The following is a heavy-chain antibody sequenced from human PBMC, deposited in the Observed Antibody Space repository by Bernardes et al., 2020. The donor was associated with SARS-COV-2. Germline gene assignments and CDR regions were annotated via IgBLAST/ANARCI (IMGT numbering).Heavy chain of an antibody. CDR3: ARQDFIAAAGTRWFDP. D-gene: IGHD6-13*01. CDR1: AYSISSGYY. Sequence: SETLSLTCAISAYSISSGYYWGWIRQPPGKGLEWIGSISHTGSTHYNPSLKSRVTMSVDTSKNQFSLMLSSVTAADTAVYHCARQDFIAAAGTRWFDPWGQGTLVTVSS. J-gene: IGHJ5*02. V-gene: IGHV4-38-2*01. CDR2: ISHTGST.